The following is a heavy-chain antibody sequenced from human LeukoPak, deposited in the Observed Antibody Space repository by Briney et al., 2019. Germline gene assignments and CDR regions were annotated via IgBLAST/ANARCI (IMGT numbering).Heavy chain of an antibody. D-gene: IGHD2-15*01. CDR3: AGGGYCSGACPNWFDP. CDR2: INPNSGGT. J-gene: IGHJ5*02. CDR1: GYTFTGYY. V-gene: IGHV1-2*02. Sequence: GASVTVSCKASGYTFTGYYMHWVRQAPGQGLEWMRWINPNSGGTNYAQKFQGRVTMTRDTSISTAYMELSRLRSDDTAVYYCAGGGYCSGACPNWFDPWGQGTLVTVSS.